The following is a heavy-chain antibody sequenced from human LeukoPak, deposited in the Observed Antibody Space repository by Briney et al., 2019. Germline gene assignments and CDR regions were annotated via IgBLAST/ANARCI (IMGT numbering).Heavy chain of an antibody. CDR1: GDSVSSGSYY. J-gene: IGHJ5*02. D-gene: IGHD3-16*01. CDR3: ARDLGDWFDP. Sequence: SETLSLTCTVSGDSVSSGSYYWTWIRQPPGKGLEWIGYISDTENTNYNPSLKSRVTISVDTSKNQVSLKLRSVTAADTAVYYCARDLGDWFDPWGQGTLVTVSS. V-gene: IGHV4-61*01. CDR2: ISDTENT.